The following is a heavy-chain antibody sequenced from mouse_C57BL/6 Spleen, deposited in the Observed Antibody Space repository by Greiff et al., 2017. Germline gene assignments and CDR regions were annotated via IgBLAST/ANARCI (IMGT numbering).Heavy chain of an antibody. CDR2: IDPSDSYT. Sequence: VQLQQPGAELVRPGTSVKLSCKASGYTFTSYWMHWVKQRPGQGLEWIGVIDPSDSYTNYNQKFKGKATLTVDTSSSTAYMQLSSLTSEDSAVYYCARYPLLDYYGSSRYFDVWGTGTTVTVSS. CDR1: GYTFTSYW. J-gene: IGHJ1*03. D-gene: IGHD1-1*01. V-gene: IGHV1-59*01. CDR3: ARYPLLDYYGSSRYFDV.